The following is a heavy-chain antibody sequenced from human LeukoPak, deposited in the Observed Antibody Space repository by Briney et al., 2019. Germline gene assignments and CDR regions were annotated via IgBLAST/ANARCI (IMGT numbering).Heavy chain of an antibody. V-gene: IGHV3-30-3*01. CDR1: GFTLSSYA. Sequence: PGGSLRLSCAASGFTLSSYAMHWVRQAPGKGLEWVTLISYDGSKQYYGDSVKGRFTISRDNSKNTLYLQMNSLRAEDTAVYYCAKDRGYSSSSAFDYWGQGTLVTVSS. D-gene: IGHD6-6*01. CDR3: AKDRGYSSSSAFDY. CDR2: ISYDGSKQ. J-gene: IGHJ4*02.